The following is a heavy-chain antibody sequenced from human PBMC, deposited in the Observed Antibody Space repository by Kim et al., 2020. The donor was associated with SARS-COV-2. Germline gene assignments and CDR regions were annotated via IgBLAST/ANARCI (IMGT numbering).Heavy chain of an antibody. V-gene: IGHV4-39*01. J-gene: IGHJ6*02. Sequence: SETLSLTCTVSGGSISSSSYYWGWIRQPPGKGLEWIGSIYYSGSTYYNPSLKSRVTISVDTSKNQFSLKLSSVTAADTAVYYCARRTKRSLYYYGMGVWGQGNTVTVSS. CDR2: IYYSGST. CDR3: ARRTKRSLYYYGMGV. CDR1: GGSISSSSYY.